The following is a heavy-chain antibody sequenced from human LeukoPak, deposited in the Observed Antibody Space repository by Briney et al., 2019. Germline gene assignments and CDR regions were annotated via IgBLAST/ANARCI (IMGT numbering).Heavy chain of an antibody. CDR1: GFTFSNAW. D-gene: IGHD2-21*02. V-gene: IGHV3-15*01. J-gene: IGHJ4*02. CDR3: TLEAVTANGYFDY. CDR2: IKSKTDGGTT. Sequence: GGSLRLSCAASGFTFSNAWMTWVRQAPGKGLEWVGRIKSKTDGGTTDYAAPVKGRFTISRDDSKNTLYLQMKSLKAKDTAVYYCTLEAVTANGYFDYWGQGTLVTVSS.